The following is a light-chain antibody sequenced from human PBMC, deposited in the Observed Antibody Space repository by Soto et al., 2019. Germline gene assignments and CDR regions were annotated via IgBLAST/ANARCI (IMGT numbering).Light chain of an antibody. V-gene: IGLV2-14*03. Sequence: QSVLTQPASVSGSPGQSITISCTGTSSDVGGYNYVSWYQHHPGKAPKLMIFDVSNRPSVVSNGFSGSKSGNTASLTISGLQHEHAADYYCSSYTTSNTRQIVLGTGTKLTVL. CDR3: SSYTTSNTRQIV. CDR2: DVS. J-gene: IGLJ1*01. CDR1: SSDVGGYNY.